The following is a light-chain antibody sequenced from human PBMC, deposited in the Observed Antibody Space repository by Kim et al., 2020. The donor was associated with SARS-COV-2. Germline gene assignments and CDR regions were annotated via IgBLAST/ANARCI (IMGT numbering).Light chain of an antibody. CDR2: KAS. V-gene: IGKV1-5*03. CDR3: QEYKTSSGT. J-gene: IGKJ2*02. Sequence: DIQMTQSPSTLSASVGDRVTITCRASQSVSSWLAWYQQKPGKAPNLLIYKASSLETGVPSRFSGSGSGTEFTLTISSLQPDDFATYYCQEYKTSSGTFGQGTKLELK. CDR1: QSVSSW.